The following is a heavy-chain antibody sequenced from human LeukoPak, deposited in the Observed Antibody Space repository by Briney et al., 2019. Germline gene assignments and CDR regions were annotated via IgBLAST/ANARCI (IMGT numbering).Heavy chain of an antibody. CDR2: INHSGST. CDR1: GGSFSGYY. Sequence: PSETLSLTCAVYGGSFSGYYWSWIRQPPGKGLEWIGEINHSGSTNYNPSLKSRVTISVDTSKNQFSLKLSSVTAADTAVYYCARRGYSSGWYSRWGQGTLVTVSS. D-gene: IGHD6-19*01. CDR3: ARRGYSSGWYSR. J-gene: IGHJ4*02. V-gene: IGHV4-34*01.